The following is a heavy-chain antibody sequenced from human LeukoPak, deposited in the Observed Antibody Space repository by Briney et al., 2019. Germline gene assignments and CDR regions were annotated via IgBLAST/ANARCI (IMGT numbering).Heavy chain of an antibody. D-gene: IGHD6-19*01. CDR2: IYSGGST. V-gene: IGHV3-66*01. Sequence: GGSLRLSCAASGFTVSSNYMSWVRQAPGKGLEWVSVIYSGGSTYYADSVKGRFTISRDNSKNTLYLQMNSLRAEDTAVYYCARGIAVAGKTATLDYWGQGTLVTVSS. J-gene: IGHJ4*02. CDR1: GFTVSSNY. CDR3: ARGIAVAGKTATLDY.